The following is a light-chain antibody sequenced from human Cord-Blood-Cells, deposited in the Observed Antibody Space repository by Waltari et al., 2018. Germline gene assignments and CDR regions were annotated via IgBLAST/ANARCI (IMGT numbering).Light chain of an antibody. Sequence: QTVVTQEPSFSVSPGGTVTLTCGLSSGSVSTSYYPIWYQQTPGQAPRTLLYSTNTRSSGVPDRFSGSILGNKAALTITGAQADDESDYYCVLYMGSGIWVFGGGTKLTVL. J-gene: IGLJ3*02. CDR2: STN. CDR3: VLYMGSGIWV. V-gene: IGLV8-61*01. CDR1: SGSVSTSYY.